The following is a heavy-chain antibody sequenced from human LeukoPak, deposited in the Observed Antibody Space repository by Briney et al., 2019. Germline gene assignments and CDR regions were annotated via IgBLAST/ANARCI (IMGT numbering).Heavy chain of an antibody. CDR1: GFTFSSYS. D-gene: IGHD1-26*01. CDR2: ISSSSSYI. CDR3: ARDVVGATTWFDP. V-gene: IGHV3-21*01. Sequence: PGGSLRLSCAASGFTFSSYSMNWVRQAPGKGLEWVSSISSSSSYIYYADSVKGRFTISRDNAKNSLYLQMNSPRAEDTAVYYCARDVVGATTWFDPWGQGTLVTVSS. J-gene: IGHJ5*02.